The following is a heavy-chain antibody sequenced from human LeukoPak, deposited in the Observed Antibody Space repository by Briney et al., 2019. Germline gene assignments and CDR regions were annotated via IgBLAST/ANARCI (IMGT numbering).Heavy chain of an antibody. CDR1: GFTFSSYA. J-gene: IGHJ4*02. CDR2: ISYDGSNK. CDR3: VSRDGYSYGLDY. V-gene: IGHV3-30-3*01. D-gene: IGHD5-18*01. Sequence: PGGSLRLSCAASGFTFSSYAMHWVRQAPGKGPEWVAVISYDGSNKYYADSVKGRFTISRDNSKNTLYLQMNSLRVEDTAVYYCVSRDGYSYGLDYWGQGTPVTVSS.